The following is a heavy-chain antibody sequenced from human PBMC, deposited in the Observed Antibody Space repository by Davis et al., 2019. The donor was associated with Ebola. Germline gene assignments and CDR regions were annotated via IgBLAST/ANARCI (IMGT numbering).Heavy chain of an antibody. CDR1: GYSFTSYW. J-gene: IGHJ6*02. V-gene: IGHV5-51*01. D-gene: IGHD3-3*01. CDR2: IYPGDSDT. CDR3: ARQAYYDFWSGYYGGMDV. Sequence: GGSLRLSCKGSGYSFTSYWIGWVRQMPGKGLEWMGIIYPGDSDTRYSPSFQGQVTISADKSISTAYLQWSSLKASDTAMYYCARQAYYDFWSGYYGGMDVWGQGTTVTVSS.